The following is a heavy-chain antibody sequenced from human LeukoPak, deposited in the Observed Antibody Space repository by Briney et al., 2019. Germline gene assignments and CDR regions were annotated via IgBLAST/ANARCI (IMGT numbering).Heavy chain of an antibody. V-gene: IGHV4-34*01. CDR3: ARRATAMVTFSRSNFDY. CDR1: GGSFSGYY. CDR2: INHSGST. J-gene: IGHJ4*02. D-gene: IGHD5-18*01. Sequence: SETLSLTCAVYGGSFSGYYWSWIRQPPGKGLEWIGEINHSGSTNYNPSLKSRVTIPVDTSKNQFSLKLSSVTAADTAVYYCARRATAMVTFSRSNFDYWGQGTLVTVSS.